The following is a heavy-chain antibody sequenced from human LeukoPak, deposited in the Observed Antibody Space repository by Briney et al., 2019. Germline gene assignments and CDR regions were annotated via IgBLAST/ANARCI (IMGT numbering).Heavy chain of an antibody. CDR1: EFSLINAW. V-gene: IGHV3-15*01. CDR2: IRREADGGTL. J-gene: IGHJ4*02. Sequence: PGGSLRLSCAASEFSLINAWMSWVRQAPGKGLEWVGRIRREADGGTLDYAALVKGRFTISRDASKNTLYLQTNSLKTEDTAVYYCTTVIMGTPKDDYWGQGTLVTVSP. CDR3: TTVIMGTPKDDY. D-gene: IGHD4-23*01.